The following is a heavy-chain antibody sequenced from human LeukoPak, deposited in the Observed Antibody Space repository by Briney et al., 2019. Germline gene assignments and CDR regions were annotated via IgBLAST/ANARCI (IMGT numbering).Heavy chain of an antibody. CDR2: INPYSGGT. D-gene: IGHD3-10*01. V-gene: IGHV1-2*06. Sequence: ASVKVSCKASGYTFTDYYMHWVRQAPGQGLEWMGRINPYSGGTNYAQKFQGGVTTTRDTSIATIYMELSRLRSNDTAVYYCARAGSYGPTDAFDIWGQGTMVTVSS. CDR1: GYTFTDYY. CDR3: ARAGSYGPTDAFDI. J-gene: IGHJ3*02.